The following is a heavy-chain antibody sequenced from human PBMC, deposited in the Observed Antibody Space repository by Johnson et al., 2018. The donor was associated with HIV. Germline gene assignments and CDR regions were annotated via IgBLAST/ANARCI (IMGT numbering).Heavy chain of an antibody. CDR1: GFTFRNYA. V-gene: IGHV3-30*04. CDR2: ISYDGSNK. CDR3: ARVRAGRENAFDI. Sequence: VQLVESGGGVVQPGTSLRLSCAASGFTFRNYAMHWVRKAPGKGLEWVAVISYDGSNKYYADSVKGRFTISRDNSKNTLSLQMNSPRVDDTAIYYCARVRAGRENAFDIWGQGTMVTVSS. J-gene: IGHJ3*02. D-gene: IGHD1-26*01.